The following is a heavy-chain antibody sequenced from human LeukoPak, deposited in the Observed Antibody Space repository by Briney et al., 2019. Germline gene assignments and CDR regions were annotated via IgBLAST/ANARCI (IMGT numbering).Heavy chain of an antibody. Sequence: SETLSLTCAVSGGSISSGGYYWTWIRQHPGKGLEWIGNIYYSGTTHYNPSLKSRVSISIDTSKNHFSLHLSSVTAADTAVYYCARRRSGTSDFDYWGQGTLVTVSS. D-gene: IGHD1-26*01. CDR3: ARRRSGTSDFDY. V-gene: IGHV4-31*11. J-gene: IGHJ4*02. CDR2: IYYSGTT. CDR1: GGSISSGGYY.